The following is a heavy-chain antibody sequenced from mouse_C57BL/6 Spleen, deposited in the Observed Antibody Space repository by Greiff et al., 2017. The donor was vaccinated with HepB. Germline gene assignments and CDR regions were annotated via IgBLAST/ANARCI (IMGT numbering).Heavy chain of an antibody. D-gene: IGHD3-2*02. V-gene: IGHV1-55*01. J-gene: IGHJ4*01. CDR1: GYTFTSYW. CDR2: IYPGSGST. CDR3: ARSGQLRLYAMDY. Sequence: QVQLQQSGAELVKPGASVKMSCKASGYTFTSYWITWVKQRPGQGLEWIGDIYPGSGSTNYNEKFKSKATLTVDTSSSTAYMQLSSLTSEDSAVYYCARSGQLRLYAMDYWGQGTSVTVSS.